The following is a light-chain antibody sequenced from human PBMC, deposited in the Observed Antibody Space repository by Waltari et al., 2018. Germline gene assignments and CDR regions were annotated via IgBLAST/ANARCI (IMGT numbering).Light chain of an antibody. CDR2: AAS. V-gene: IGKV1-12*01. CDR3: QQANTFPVT. CDR1: LSISNW. J-gene: IGKJ3*01. Sequence: DIQVTQSPSSVSASVGDRVTITCRASLSISNWLTWYQQKPGKAPKLMIYAASTVQSGVPSRFSGNGSGTDFTLTISSVQPEDFATYYCQQANTFPVTFGPGTTVDV.